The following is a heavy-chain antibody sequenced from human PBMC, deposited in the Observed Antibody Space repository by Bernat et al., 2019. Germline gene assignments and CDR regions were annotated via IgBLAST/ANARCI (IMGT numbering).Heavy chain of an antibody. CDR1: GFTFSSYA. Sequence: EVQLLESGGGLVQPGGSLRLSCAASGFTFSSYAMSWVRQAPGKGLEWVSAISCSGGSTYYADSVKGRFTISRDNSKNTLYLQMNSLRAEDTAVYYCAKASGDFNWYFDLWGRGTLVTVSS. D-gene: IGHD2-21*01. V-gene: IGHV3-23*01. J-gene: IGHJ2*01. CDR3: AKASGDFNWYFDL. CDR2: ISCSGGST.